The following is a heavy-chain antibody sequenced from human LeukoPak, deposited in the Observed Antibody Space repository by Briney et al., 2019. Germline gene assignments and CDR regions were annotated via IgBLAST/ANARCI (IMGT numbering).Heavy chain of an antibody. J-gene: IGHJ4*02. CDR2: ISYDGSNK. CDR3: AKDSTDDSSGYCDY. V-gene: IGHV3-30*04. D-gene: IGHD3-22*01. Sequence: PGRSLRLSCAASGFTFSSYAMHWVRQAPGKGLEWVAVISYDGSNKYYADSVKGRLTISRDNSKNTLYLQMNSLRAEDTAVYYCAKDSTDDSSGYCDYWGQGTLVTVSS. CDR1: GFTFSSYA.